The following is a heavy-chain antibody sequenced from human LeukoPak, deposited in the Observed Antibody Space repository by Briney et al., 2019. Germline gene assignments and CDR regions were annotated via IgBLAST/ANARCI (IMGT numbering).Heavy chain of an antibody. V-gene: IGHV3-23*01. CDR1: GFMFGNYA. CDR2: IGGSGGRT. J-gene: IGHJ4*02. Sequence: GGSLRLSCVVSGFMFGNYAMSWVRQAPGKGLEGVSAIGGSGGRTYYADSVKGRSAISRDNSKNTLYLQMNSLRAEDTAVYSCSKMRDYYDSAGNDYGDSPYFFDYWGQGTLVTVSS. CDR3: SKMRDYYDSAGNDYGDSPYFFDY. D-gene: IGHD3-22*01.